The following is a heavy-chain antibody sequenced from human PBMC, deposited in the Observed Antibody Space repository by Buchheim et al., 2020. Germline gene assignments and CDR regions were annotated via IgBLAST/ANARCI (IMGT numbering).Heavy chain of an antibody. Sequence: QVQLVESGGGVVQPGRSLRLSCAASGFTFSSYGMHWVRQAPGKGLEWVAVISYDGSNKYYADSVKGRFTISRDNSKNTQYLQMNSLRAEDTAVYYCTKGEYYDFWSGFGYWGQGTL. CDR2: ISYDGSNK. CDR3: TKGEYYDFWSGFGY. V-gene: IGHV3-30*18. CDR1: GFTFSSYG. D-gene: IGHD3-3*01. J-gene: IGHJ4*02.